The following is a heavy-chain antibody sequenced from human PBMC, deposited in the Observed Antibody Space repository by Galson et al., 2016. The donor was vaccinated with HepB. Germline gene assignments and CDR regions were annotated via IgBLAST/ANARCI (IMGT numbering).Heavy chain of an antibody. CDR3: ARRVSGYFNS. V-gene: IGHV4-31*03. Sequence: TLSLTCNVSSGSISTGGYYWSWIRQHPGKGLEWIGHIYYSGSTSYNPSLKSRLSISVDTSKNQFSLNLSSVTGADTAVYFCARRVSGYFNSWGLGTLVTVSS. CDR2: IYYSGST. D-gene: IGHD3-22*01. J-gene: IGHJ5*01. CDR1: SGSISTGGYY.